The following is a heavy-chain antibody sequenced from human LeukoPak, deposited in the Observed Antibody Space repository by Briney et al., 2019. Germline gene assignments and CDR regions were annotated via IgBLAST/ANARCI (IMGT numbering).Heavy chain of an antibody. Sequence: PGRSLRLSCAASGFTYSSYGMHWVRQAPGKGLEWVAVIWYDGSNKYYADSVKGRFTISRDNSKNTLYLQMNSLRAEDTAVYYCATTSYDSSGYYINYWGQGTLVTVSS. CDR1: GFTYSSYG. J-gene: IGHJ4*02. CDR2: IWYDGSNK. V-gene: IGHV3-33*01. CDR3: ATTSYDSSGYYINY. D-gene: IGHD3-22*01.